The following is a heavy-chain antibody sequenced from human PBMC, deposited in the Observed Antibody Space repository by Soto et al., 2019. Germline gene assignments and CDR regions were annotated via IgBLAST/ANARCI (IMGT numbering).Heavy chain of an antibody. D-gene: IGHD6-19*01. V-gene: IGHV2-5*02. CDR1: GFSLSSTRVA. Sequence: QITLKESGPTLVKPTQTLTLTCTFSGFSLSSTRVAVGWIRQPPGKALEWLALIYWDDDKRYRPFLKSRLTITKDTSKNQVVLTMTNMDPVDTATYYCAHSVVAGLGYYFDYWCQGTLVTVSS. J-gene: IGHJ4*02. CDR2: IYWDDDK. CDR3: AHSVVAGLGYYFDY.